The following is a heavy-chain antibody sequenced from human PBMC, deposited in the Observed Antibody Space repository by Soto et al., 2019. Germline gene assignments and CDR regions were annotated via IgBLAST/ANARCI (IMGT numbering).Heavy chain of an antibody. CDR1: GGSISSYY. Sequence: PSETLSLTCTVSGGSISSYYWSWIRQPPGKGLEWIGYIYYSGSTNYNPSLKSRVTISVDTSKNQFSLKLSSVTAADTAVYYCAGSIVATIFDYWGQGTLVTVSS. V-gene: IGHV4-59*01. J-gene: IGHJ4*02. CDR2: IYYSGST. CDR3: AGSIVATIFDY. D-gene: IGHD5-12*01.